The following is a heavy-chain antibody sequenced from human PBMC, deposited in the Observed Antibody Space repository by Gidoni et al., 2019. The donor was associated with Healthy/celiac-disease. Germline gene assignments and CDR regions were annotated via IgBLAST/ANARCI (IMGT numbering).Heavy chain of an antibody. D-gene: IGHD3-3*01. V-gene: IGHV3-30*04. J-gene: IGHJ5*02. CDR1: GFTFSSYT. CDR3: ARPSARITIFGVVSGWFDP. CDR2: ISYDGSNK. Sequence: QAQLVESGGGVVQPGRSLRLSCAASGFTFSSYTMHWVRQAPGKGLEWVALISYDGSNKYDADSVKGRFTISRDDSKNTLYLQMNTLRPEDTAVYYCARPSARITIFGVVSGWFDPWGQGTLVTVSS.